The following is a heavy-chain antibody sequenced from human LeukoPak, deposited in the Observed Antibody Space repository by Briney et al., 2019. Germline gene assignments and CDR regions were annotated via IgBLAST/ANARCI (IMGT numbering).Heavy chain of an antibody. Sequence: AETLSLTCTVFGDSIRSYYWTWIPKSPGKGLEGIGYIYYSGSTKYNPSLKIRVPRSVDTSKHQSSLKLSSVTAADTAMYYCARGLSGYSGGDDAFDIWGQGTMVAVSS. CDR2: IYYSGST. CDR1: GDSIRSYY. CDR3: ARGLSGYSGGDDAFDI. V-gene: IGHV4-59*13. J-gene: IGHJ3*02. D-gene: IGHD2-21*01.